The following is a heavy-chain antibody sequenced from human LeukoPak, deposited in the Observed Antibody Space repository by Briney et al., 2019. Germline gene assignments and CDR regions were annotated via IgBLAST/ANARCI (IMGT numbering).Heavy chain of an antibody. CDR3: AREPKYCSGGSCYWFDP. V-gene: IGHV1-46*01. J-gene: IGHJ5*02. CDR1: GYTFTSYY. Sequence: ASVKVSCKASGYTFTSYYMHWVRQAPGQGLEWMGIINPSGGSTSYAQKFQGRVTMTRDTSTSTVYMELSSLRSEDTAVYYCAREPKYCSGGSCYWFDPWGQGTLVTVSS. CDR2: INPSGGST. D-gene: IGHD2-15*01.